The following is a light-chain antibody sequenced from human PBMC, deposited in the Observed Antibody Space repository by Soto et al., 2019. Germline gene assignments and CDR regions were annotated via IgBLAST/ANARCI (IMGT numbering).Light chain of an antibody. CDR1: SSNIGRGYD. Sequence: QSVLTQPPSVSGAPGQRVTISCTGTSSNIGRGYDVQWYRQLPGTAPKLVIYDNTNRPSGVPDRFSGSKSGASASLAITGLQADDEADYYCQSYDSTLSGPVFGGGTKLTVL. CDR3: QSYDSTLSGPV. J-gene: IGLJ2*01. V-gene: IGLV1-40*01. CDR2: DNT.